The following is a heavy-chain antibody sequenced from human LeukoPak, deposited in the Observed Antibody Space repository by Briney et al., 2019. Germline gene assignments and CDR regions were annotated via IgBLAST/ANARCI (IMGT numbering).Heavy chain of an antibody. J-gene: IGHJ3*02. V-gene: IGHV3-30-3*01. CDR1: GFVFSSYA. D-gene: IGHD5-18*01. Sequence: PGGSLRLSCAASGFVFSSYAMHWVRQAPGKGLEWVALISYDGSNKYYADSVKGRFTISRDNSKNTLYLQMSSLRAEDTAVYYCARDPPGGTDMDDAFDMWGQGTMVSVSS. CDR2: ISYDGSNK. CDR3: ARDPPGGTDMDDAFDM.